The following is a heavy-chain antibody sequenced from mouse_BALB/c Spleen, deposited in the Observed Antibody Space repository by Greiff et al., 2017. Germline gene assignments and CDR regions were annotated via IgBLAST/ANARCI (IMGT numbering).Heavy chain of an antibody. V-gene: IGHV1-54*01. D-gene: IGHD2-4*01. CDR3: ARRGLGGTMDD. Sequence: QVQLQQSGAELVRPGTSVKVSCKASGYAFTNYLIEWVKQRPGQGLEWIGVINPGSGGTNYNEKFKGKATLTADKSSSTAYMQLSSLTSDDSAVYCCARRGLGGTMDDWGQGTSVTVSS. CDR2: INPGSGGT. J-gene: IGHJ4*01. CDR1: GYAFTNYL.